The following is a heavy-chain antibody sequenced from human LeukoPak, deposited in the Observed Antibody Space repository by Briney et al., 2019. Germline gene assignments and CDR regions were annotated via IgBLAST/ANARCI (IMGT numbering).Heavy chain of an antibody. CDR1: GYTFTGYY. V-gene: IGHV1-2*02. CDR3: ARDRNSGSSLDI. CDR2: IYPYSGDT. D-gene: IGHD6-6*01. Sequence: ASVKVSCKASGYTFTGYYIHWVRQAPGQGLEWMGWIYPYSGDTNYAQNFQGRVTMTRDTSISTAYMELSSLKSDVTAVYYRARDRNSGSSLDIWGQGTMLTVSS. J-gene: IGHJ3*02.